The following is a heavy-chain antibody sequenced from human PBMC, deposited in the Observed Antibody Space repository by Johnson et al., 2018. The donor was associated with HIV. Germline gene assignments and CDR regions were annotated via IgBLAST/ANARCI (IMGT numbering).Heavy chain of an antibody. D-gene: IGHD7-27*01. CDR2: IKSKTDGGTT. V-gene: IGHV3-15*01. J-gene: IGHJ3*02. CDR1: GFTFSNAW. Sequence: MLLVESGGGVVQPGRSLRLSCAASGFTFSNAWMSWVRQAPGKGLEWVGRIKSKTDGGTTDYAAPVKGRFTISRDDSKNTLYLQMNSLRAEDTAVYYCARGGDDAFDIWGQGTMVTVSS. CDR3: ARGGDDAFDI.